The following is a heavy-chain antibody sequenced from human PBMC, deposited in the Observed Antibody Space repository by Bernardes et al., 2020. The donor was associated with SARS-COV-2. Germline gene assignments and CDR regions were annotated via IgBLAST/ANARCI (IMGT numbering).Heavy chain of an antibody. CDR3: ASEGVVGATTGFDY. Sequence: GGSLRLSCAASGFTFSSYGMHWVRQAPGKGLEWVAVIWYDGSNKYYADSVKGRFTISRANSKNTLYLQMNSLRAEDTAVYYCASEGVVGATTGFDYWGQGTLVTVSS. V-gene: IGHV3-33*01. CDR2: IWYDGSNK. CDR1: GFTFSSYG. J-gene: IGHJ4*02. D-gene: IGHD1-26*01.